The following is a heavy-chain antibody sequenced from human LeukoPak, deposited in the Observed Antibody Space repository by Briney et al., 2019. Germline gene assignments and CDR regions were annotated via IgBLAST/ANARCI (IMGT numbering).Heavy chain of an antibody. J-gene: IGHJ6*03. V-gene: IGHV4-4*07. Sequence: PSETLSLTCTVSGGSVSSYYWSWIRQPAGKGLEWIGRIYTSGSTNYNSSLKSRVTMSVDTSKNQFSLKLSSVTAADTAVYYCARAYYDILMAYYYYYYMDVWGKGTTVTVSS. D-gene: IGHD3-9*01. CDR1: GGSVSSYY. CDR2: IYTSGST. CDR3: ARAYYDILMAYYYYYYMDV.